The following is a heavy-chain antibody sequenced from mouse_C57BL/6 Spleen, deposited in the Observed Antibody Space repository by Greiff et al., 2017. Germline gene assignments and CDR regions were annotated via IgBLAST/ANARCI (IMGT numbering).Heavy chain of an antibody. Sequence: QVHVKQPGAELVKPGASVKLSCKASGYTFTSYWMHWVKQRPGQGLEWIGMIHPNSGSTNYNEKFKSKATLTVDKSSSTAYMQLSSLTSEDSAVYYCASIYYDYDGGYFDYWGQGTTLTVSS. CDR1: GYTFTSYW. V-gene: IGHV1-64*01. CDR3: ASIYYDYDGGYFDY. J-gene: IGHJ2*01. D-gene: IGHD2-4*01. CDR2: IHPNSGST.